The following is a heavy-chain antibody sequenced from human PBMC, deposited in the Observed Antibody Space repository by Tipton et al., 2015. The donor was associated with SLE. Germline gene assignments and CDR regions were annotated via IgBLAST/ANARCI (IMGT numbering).Heavy chain of an antibody. CDR3: ARRTVAEFDY. D-gene: IGHD6-19*01. CDR2: IYYSGST. J-gene: IGHJ4*02. CDR1: GGSMSSSSYY. Sequence: LRLSCAVSGGSMSSSSYYWGWIRQPPGKGLEWIGSIYYSGSTYYNPSLKSRVTISVDTSKNQFSLKLSSVTAADTAVYYCARRTVAEFDYWGQGTLVTVSS. V-gene: IGHV4-39*01.